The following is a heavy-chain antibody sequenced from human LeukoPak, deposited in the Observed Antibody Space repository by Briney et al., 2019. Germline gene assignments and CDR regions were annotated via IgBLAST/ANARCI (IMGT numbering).Heavy chain of an antibody. CDR3: AREPTTVITLSHFDY. CDR2: IASSSSFI. D-gene: IGHD4-17*01. CDR1: GFTFSDYK. J-gene: IGHJ4*02. V-gene: IGHV3-21*01. Sequence: GGSLRLSCSASGFTFSDYKMNWVRQAPGKGLEWVSSIASSSSFIYYADSMKGRFTVSRDNAKKLLYLQMDSLRAEDTAVYFCAREPTTVITLSHFDYWGQGTLVTVSS.